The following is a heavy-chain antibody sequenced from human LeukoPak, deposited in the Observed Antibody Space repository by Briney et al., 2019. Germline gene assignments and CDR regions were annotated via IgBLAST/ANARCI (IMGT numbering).Heavy chain of an antibody. J-gene: IGHJ6*03. CDR1: GFTFSSYA. Sequence: GGSLRLSCAASGFTFSSYAMSWVRQAPGKGLEWVSGISGSGGTTYYADFVKGRFTVSRDNPKNTLYLQMNSLRAEDTAVYYCASSGALDPFYYYYYMDVWGKGTTVTVSS. D-gene: IGHD2-15*01. CDR3: ASSGALDPFYYYYYMDV. CDR2: ISGSGGTT. V-gene: IGHV3-23*01.